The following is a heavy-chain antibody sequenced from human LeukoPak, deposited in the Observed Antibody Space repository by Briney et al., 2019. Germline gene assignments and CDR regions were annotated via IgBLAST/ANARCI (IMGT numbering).Heavy chain of an antibody. CDR3: ARGVWLQFYNILTGYGVFDF. CDR1: GYTLTEYY. J-gene: IGHJ4*02. Sequence: ASVKVSRKASGYTLTEYYLYWVRQAPGQGLECMGWMNPSNGDTNYTQKFQARVTMTRDTSISTAYMDLSSLRSDDTAVYYCARGVWLQFYNILTGYGVFDFWGQGTLVTVSS. CDR2: MNPSNGDT. D-gene: IGHD3-9*01. V-gene: IGHV1-2*02.